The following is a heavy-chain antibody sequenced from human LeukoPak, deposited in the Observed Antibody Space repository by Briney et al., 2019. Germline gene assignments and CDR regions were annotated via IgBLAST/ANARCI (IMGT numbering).Heavy chain of an antibody. V-gene: IGHV3-23*01. CDR3: AKPISGGLAVTADWFHP. J-gene: IGHJ5*01. CDR2: INANSGTT. CDR1: GFAFSVYA. Sequence: GGSLRLSCAASGFAFSVYAMSWLRQPPGKGLEWVSTINANSGTTSYAASVRGRFTISRDNSKNALYLQLNTLRADDTATYYCAKPISGGLAVTADWFHPWGQGTLVTVSS. D-gene: IGHD2-21*02.